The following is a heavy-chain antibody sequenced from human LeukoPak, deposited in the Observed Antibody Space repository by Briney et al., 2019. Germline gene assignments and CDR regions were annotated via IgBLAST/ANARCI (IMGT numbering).Heavy chain of an antibody. V-gene: IGHV1-69*05. CDR3: ARATVPAAATDYYYYYYMDV. Sequence: ASVKVSCTASGGTFSSYAISWVRQAPGQGLELMGGIIPIFGTANYAQKFQGRVTITTDESTSTAYMEPSSLRSEDTAVYYCARATVPAAATDYYYYYYMDVWGKGTTVTVSS. D-gene: IGHD2-2*01. CDR1: GGTFSSYA. J-gene: IGHJ6*03. CDR2: IIPIFGTA.